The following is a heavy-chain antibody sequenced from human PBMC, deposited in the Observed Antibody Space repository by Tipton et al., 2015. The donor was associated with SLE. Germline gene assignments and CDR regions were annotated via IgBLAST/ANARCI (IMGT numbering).Heavy chain of an antibody. CDR3: ARDMSGDPYYFDY. CDR2: INPIFGTA. J-gene: IGHJ4*02. Sequence: QSGPEVKKPGASVKVSCKASGYTFTSYYMHWVRQAPGQGLEWMGIINPIFGTANYAQKLQGRVTMTTDTSTSTAYMELRSLRSDDTAVYYCARDMSGDPYYFDYWGQGTLVTVSS. V-gene: IGHV1-46*01. CDR1: GYTFTSYY. D-gene: IGHD7-27*01.